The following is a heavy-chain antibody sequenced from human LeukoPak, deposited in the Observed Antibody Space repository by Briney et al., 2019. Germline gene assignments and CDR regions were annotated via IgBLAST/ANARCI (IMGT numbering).Heavy chain of an antibody. J-gene: IGHJ4*02. V-gene: IGHV4-61*02. D-gene: IGHD3-10*01. CDR2: IYTSGST. Sequence: SETLSLTCTVSGGSISSGSYYWSWIRQPAGKGLEWIGRIYTSGSTNYNPSLKSRVTISVDTSKNQFSLKLSSVTAADTAVYFCARHYYDSGSFSDYWGQGTLVTVSS. CDR3: ARHYYDSGSFSDY. CDR1: GGSISSGSYY.